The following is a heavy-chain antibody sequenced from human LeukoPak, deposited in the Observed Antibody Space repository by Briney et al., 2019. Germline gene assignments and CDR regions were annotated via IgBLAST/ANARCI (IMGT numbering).Heavy chain of an antibody. CDR3: ARGHPVLRYFDWLFPPSFDY. D-gene: IGHD3-9*01. Sequence: SETLSLTCAVCGGSFSGYYWSWIRQPPGKGLEWIGEINHSGSTNYNPSLKSRVTISVDTSKNQFSLKLSSVTAADTAVYYCARGHPVLRYFDWLFPPSFDYWGQGTLVTVSS. CDR2: INHSGST. J-gene: IGHJ4*02. V-gene: IGHV4-34*01. CDR1: GGSFSGYY.